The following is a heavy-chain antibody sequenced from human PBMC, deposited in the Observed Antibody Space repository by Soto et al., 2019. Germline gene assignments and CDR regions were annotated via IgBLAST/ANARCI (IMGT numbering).Heavy chain of an antibody. J-gene: IGHJ5*02. CDR3: ARGLRFLEWPPGFDP. V-gene: IGHV3-21*01. CDR1: GFTFSSYS. D-gene: IGHD3-3*01. Sequence: GALRLSCAASGFTFSSYSMNWVRQAPGKGLEWVSSISSSSSYIYYADSVKGRFTISRDNAKNSLYLQMNSLRAEDTAVYYCARGLRFLEWPPGFDPWGQGTLVNVSS. CDR2: ISSSSSYI.